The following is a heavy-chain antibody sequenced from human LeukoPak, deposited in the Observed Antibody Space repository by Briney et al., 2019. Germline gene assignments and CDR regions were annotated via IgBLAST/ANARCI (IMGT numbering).Heavy chain of an antibody. CDR2: ISSSSSYI. CDR3: ARDHYGRGYYYYMDV. CDR1: GFTFSSYS. V-gene: IGHV3-21*01. J-gene: IGHJ6*03. D-gene: IGHD3-10*01. Sequence: GGSLRLSCAASGFTFSSYSMNWVRQAPGKGLEWVSSISSSSSYIYYADSVKGRFTISRDNAKNSLYLQMNSLRAEDTAVYYCARDHYGRGYYYYMDVWGKGTTVTVSS.